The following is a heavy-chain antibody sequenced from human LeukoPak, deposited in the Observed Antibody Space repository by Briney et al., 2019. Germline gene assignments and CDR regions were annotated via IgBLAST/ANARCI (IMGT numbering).Heavy chain of an antibody. Sequence: SETLSLTCAVYGGSLSGYYWSWIRQPPGKGLEWIGEINHSGSTNYNPSLKSRVTISVDTSKNQFSLKLSSVTAADTAVYYCARGGCSGGSCYSDFDYWGQGTLVTVSS. CDR3: ARGGCSGGSCYSDFDY. V-gene: IGHV4-34*01. CDR2: INHSGST. D-gene: IGHD2-15*01. J-gene: IGHJ4*02. CDR1: GGSLSGYY.